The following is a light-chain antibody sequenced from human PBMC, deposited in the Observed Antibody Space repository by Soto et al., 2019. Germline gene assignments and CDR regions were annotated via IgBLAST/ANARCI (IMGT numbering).Light chain of an antibody. CDR1: QSVSSK. J-gene: IGKJ4*01. Sequence: ETVMTQSPATLSLSPGERATLSCRASQSVSSKLVWYQQKPVQAPRFLIYGASTRATGIPARFRGSGSGTEFTLTIDRLQSEDFAVYYGQQYNDWPPAFGGGTKVESK. CDR2: GAS. CDR3: QQYNDWPPA. V-gene: IGKV3-15*01.